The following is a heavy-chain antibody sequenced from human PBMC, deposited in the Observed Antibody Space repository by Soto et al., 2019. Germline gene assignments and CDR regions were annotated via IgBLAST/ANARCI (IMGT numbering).Heavy chain of an antibody. CDR3: ARESEDLTSIFDY. CDR2: ISSTTNYI. J-gene: IGHJ4*02. Sequence: GGSLRLSCAASGFTFTRYSMNWVRRAPGKGLEWVSSISSTTNYIYYGDSMKGRFTISRDNAKNSLYLEMDSLRAEDTAVYYCARESEDLTSIFDYWGQGTLVTVSS. V-gene: IGHV3-21*06. CDR1: GFTFTRYS.